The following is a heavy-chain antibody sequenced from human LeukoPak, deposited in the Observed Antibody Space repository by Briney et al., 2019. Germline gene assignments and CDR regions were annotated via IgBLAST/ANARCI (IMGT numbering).Heavy chain of an antibody. Sequence: PGGSLRLSCAASGFTFSSYAMHWVRQAPGKGLEWVAVISYDGSNKYYADSVKGRFTISRDNSKNTLYLQMNSLRDKDTGVYYCAKGLRTGVGPYMGYHYYMDVWGKGATVTVSS. J-gene: IGHJ6*03. CDR2: ISYDGSNK. CDR1: GFTFSSYA. D-gene: IGHD3-16*01. CDR3: AKGLRTGVGPYMGYHYYMDV. V-gene: IGHV3-30-3*01.